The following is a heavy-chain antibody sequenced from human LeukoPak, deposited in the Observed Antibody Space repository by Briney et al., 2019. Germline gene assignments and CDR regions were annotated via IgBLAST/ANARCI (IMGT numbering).Heavy chain of an antibody. V-gene: IGHV4-34*01. CDR3: ARGVSTYYYDSSGYLGY. D-gene: IGHD3-22*01. CDR1: GGSFSGYY. CDR2: INHSGST. Sequence: SETLSLTCAVYGGSFSGYYWSWIRQPPGKGLEWIGEINHSGSTNYNPSLNSRVTISVDTSKNQFSLKLSSVTAADTAVYCCARGVSTYYYDSSGYLGYWGQGTLVTVSS. J-gene: IGHJ4*02.